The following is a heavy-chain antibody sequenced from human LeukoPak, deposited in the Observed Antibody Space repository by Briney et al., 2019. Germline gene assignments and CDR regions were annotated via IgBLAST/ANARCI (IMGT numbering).Heavy chain of an antibody. V-gene: IGHV3-74*01. J-gene: IGHJ5*02. CDR3: ARDGGGWSNWLDP. CDR2: INSDGSST. D-gene: IGHD6-19*01. Sequence: PGGSLRLSCAASGFTFRNYWMHWVRQAPGKGLVWVSRINSDGSSTTYVDSVRGRFTISRDNAKNTLYLQMNSLGAEDTAVYYCARDGGGWSNWLDPWGQGTLVTVSP. CDR1: GFTFRNYW.